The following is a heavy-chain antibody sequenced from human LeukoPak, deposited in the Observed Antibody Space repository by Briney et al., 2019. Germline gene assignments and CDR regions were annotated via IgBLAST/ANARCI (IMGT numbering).Heavy chain of an antibody. V-gene: IGHV4-39*01. J-gene: IGHJ4*02. CDR2: IYFSGSV. Sequence: SETLSLTCTVSGDITHYWGWIRQPPGKGLECIGSIYFSGSVYYNPSLRSRVTISLDTSKKQLSLKLNSVTAADTAIYYCAKHNGGGIVSYVAPGPPDYFDHWGQGALVTVSS. D-gene: IGHD2-21*01. CDR3: AKHNGGGIVSYVAPGPPDYFDH. CDR1: GDITHY.